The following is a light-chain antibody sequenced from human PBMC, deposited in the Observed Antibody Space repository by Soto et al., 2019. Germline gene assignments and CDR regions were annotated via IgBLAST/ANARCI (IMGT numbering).Light chain of an antibody. V-gene: IGLV2-14*01. CDR1: SSDVGGYNY. J-gene: IGLJ1*01. CDR2: EVS. CDR3: SSYTSSSIDYV. Sequence: QSALTKPASVSGSPGQSITISCTGTSSDVGGYNYVSWYQQHPGKAPKLMIYEVSNRPSGVSNRFSGSKSGNTASLTISGLKAEDEADYYCSSYTSSSIDYVFGTGTKVTVL.